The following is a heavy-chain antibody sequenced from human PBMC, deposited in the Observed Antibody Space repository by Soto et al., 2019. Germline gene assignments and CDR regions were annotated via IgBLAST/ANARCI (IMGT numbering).Heavy chain of an antibody. D-gene: IGHD2-8*02. V-gene: IGHV3-23*01. J-gene: IGHJ6*02. CDR3: AKHITGAVFYYGMDV. CDR2: ISGGGGRT. CDR1: GFLFGNYA. Sequence: GSLRLSCAASGFLFGNYAMTWVRQAPGKGLEWVSSISGGGGRTYYAHSVKGRFTISRDNSKDTMFLQMKSLRAEDTAIYYCAKHITGAVFYYGMDVWGQGTTAKGSS.